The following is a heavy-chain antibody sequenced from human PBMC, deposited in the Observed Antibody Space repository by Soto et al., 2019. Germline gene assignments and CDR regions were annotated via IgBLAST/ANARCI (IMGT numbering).Heavy chain of an antibody. J-gene: IGHJ4*02. D-gene: IGHD5-12*01. V-gene: IGHV3-72*01. CDR2: SRDKVHSHTT. Sequence: EVQLAESGGGLVQPGGSLRLSCAASGFTFSDHYMDWVRQAPGKGLEWVGRSRDKVHSHTTEYAASVKGRFTISRGESENSLYLQMNSLKTEDTAVYYCARGVVSTCYFDYWGQGTLVTVSS. CDR1: GFTFSDHY. CDR3: ARGVVSTCYFDY.